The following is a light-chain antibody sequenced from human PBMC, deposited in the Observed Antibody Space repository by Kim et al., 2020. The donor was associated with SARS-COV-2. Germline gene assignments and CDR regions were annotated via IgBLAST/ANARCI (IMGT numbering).Light chain of an antibody. CDR3: QQRSNWPGT. CDR1: QTVSAY. CDR2: DAT. Sequence: PGERATLSCRASQTVSAYLVWYQQKPGQAPRLLIYDATYRAPGIPVRFSGSGSGTDFTLTINSLEPEDFGVYYCQQRSNWPGTFGQGTKVDIK. V-gene: IGKV3-11*01. J-gene: IGKJ1*01.